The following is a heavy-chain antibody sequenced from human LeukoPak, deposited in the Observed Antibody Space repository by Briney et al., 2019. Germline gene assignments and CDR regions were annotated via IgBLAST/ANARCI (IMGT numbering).Heavy chain of an antibody. J-gene: IGHJ5*02. CDR2: NYYSGST. Sequence: SETLSLTCTVSGGSISSSSYYWGWIRQPPGKGLEWIGSNYYSGSTYYNPSLKSRVTISVDTSKNQFSLKLSSVTAADTAVYYCARHLNGYCSGGSCYEGWFDPWGQGTLVTVSS. D-gene: IGHD2-15*01. V-gene: IGHV4-39*01. CDR1: GGSISSSSYY. CDR3: ARHLNGYCSGGSCYEGWFDP.